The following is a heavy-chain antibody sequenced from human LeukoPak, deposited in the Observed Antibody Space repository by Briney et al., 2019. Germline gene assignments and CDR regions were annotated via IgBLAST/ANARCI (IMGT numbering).Heavy chain of an antibody. V-gene: IGHV3-74*01. Sequence: GGSLRLSCAASGFTFSSYWMHWVRQAPGKGLVWVSHINSDGGSTTYADSVRGRFTMSRDNAKNTLYLQMNSLRAEDTAVYYCAREDYSSPIPDYWGQGTLVTVSS. CDR3: AREDYSSPIPDY. CDR2: INSDGGST. CDR1: GFTFSSYW. J-gene: IGHJ4*02. D-gene: IGHD6-13*01.